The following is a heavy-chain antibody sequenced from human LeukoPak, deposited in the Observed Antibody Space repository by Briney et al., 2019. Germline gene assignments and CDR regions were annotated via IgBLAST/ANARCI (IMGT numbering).Heavy chain of an antibody. J-gene: IGHJ5*02. V-gene: IGHV3-20*01. Sequence: PGGSLRLSCAASGFTFDDYGMSWVRQAPGRGLEWVSGINWNGGSTGYADSVKGRFTISRDNAKNSLHLQMNSLRAEDTALYHCARAARNWFDPWGQGTLVTVSS. CDR2: INWNGGST. CDR1: GFTFDDYG. CDR3: ARAARNWFDP.